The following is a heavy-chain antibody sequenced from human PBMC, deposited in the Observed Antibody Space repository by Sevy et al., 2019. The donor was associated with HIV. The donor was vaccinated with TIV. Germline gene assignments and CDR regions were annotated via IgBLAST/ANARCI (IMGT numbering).Heavy chain of an antibody. Sequence: SETLSLTCSVSGGSISSYFWTWVRQSPGKGLEWIGHIYFTGNTDYSPSLKSRITLSLDTSKSQFSLTLKSVTTADTAIYFCARDSTTRPRVLDYWGQGTPVTVSS. CDR3: ARDSTTRPRVLDY. CDR2: IYFTGNT. CDR1: GGSISSYF. J-gene: IGHJ4*02. D-gene: IGHD1-1*01. V-gene: IGHV4-59*01.